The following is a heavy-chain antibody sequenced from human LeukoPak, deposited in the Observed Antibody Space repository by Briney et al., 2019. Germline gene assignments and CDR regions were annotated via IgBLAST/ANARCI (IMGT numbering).Heavy chain of an antibody. J-gene: IGHJ3*02. CDR2: ISYDGSNK. CDR3: ARESPDAFDI. CDR1: GFTFSSYA. V-gene: IGHV3-30-3*01. Sequence: GGSLRLSCAASGFTFSSYAMHWVRQAPGKGLEWVAVISYDGSNKYYADSVKGRFTISRDNSKNTLYLQMNSLRAEDTAVYYCARESPDAFDIWGQGTMVTVSS.